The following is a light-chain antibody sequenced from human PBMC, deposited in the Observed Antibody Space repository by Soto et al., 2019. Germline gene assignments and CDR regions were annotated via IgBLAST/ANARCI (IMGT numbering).Light chain of an antibody. CDR1: QSVSSD. CDR2: GAS. Sequence: EIVLTPSPGALSLSPRERATLSCMSSQSVSSDLAWFQQKPGQAPRLLIYGASTRATDIPGRFSGSGSGTDFTLTISSLEPEDFAVYYCQQRSNGPPWTVGQGTKVDI. CDR3: QQRSNGPPWT. J-gene: IGKJ1*01. V-gene: IGKV3-11*01.